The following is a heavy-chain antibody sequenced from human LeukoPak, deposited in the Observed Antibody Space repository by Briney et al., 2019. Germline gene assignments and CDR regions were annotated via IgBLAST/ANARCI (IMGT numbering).Heavy chain of an antibody. Sequence: SETLSLTXAVYGGSFSGYYWSWIRQPPGKGLEWIGEINHSGSTNYNPSLKSRVTISVDTSKNQFSLKLSSVTAADTAVYYCARGRFKTTVDYWGQGTLVTVSS. CDR1: GGSFSGYY. J-gene: IGHJ4*02. CDR2: INHSGST. V-gene: IGHV4-34*01. CDR3: ARGRFKTTVDY. D-gene: IGHD1-1*01.